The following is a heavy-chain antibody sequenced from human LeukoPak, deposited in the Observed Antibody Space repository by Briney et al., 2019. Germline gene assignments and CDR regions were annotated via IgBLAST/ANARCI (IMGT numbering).Heavy chain of an antibody. D-gene: IGHD3-10*01. CDR1: GGTFSSYA. CDR3: ARVGDKLLWFGELHYYMDV. CDR2: IIPIFGTA. J-gene: IGHJ6*03. Sequence: GASVKVSCKASGGTFSSYAISWVRQAPGQGLEWMGGIIPIFGTANYAQKFQGRVTITADKSTSTAYMELSSLRSEDTAVYYCARVGDKLLWFGELHYYMDVWGKGTTVTVSS. V-gene: IGHV1-69*06.